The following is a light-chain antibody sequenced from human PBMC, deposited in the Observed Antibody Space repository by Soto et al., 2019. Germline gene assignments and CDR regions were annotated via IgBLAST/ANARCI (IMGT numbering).Light chain of an antibody. Sequence: QSVLTQPASVSGSPGQSITISCTGTTSDIGGYNYVSWYQQHPGKAPKLILYDVSNRPSGVSNRFSGSKSGSTASLTISGLQAEDEADYYCNSYRSGSTPYVFGTGTKVT. CDR1: TSDIGGYNY. J-gene: IGLJ1*01. CDR3: NSYRSGSTPYV. CDR2: DVS. V-gene: IGLV2-14*01.